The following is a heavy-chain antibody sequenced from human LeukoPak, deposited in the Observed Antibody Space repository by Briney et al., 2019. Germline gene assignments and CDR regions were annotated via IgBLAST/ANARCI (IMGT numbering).Heavy chain of an antibody. CDR3: ASSSWLRDANFDC. V-gene: IGHV4-30-4*07. D-gene: IGHD6-13*01. CDR1: GGSISSGGYS. J-gene: IGHJ4*02. Sequence: TLSLTCAVSGGSISSGGYSWSWIRQPPGKGLEWIGYIYYSGSTYYNPSLKSRVTISVDTSKNQFSLKLSSVTAADTAVYYCASSSWLRDANFDCWGQGTLVTVSS. CDR2: IYYSGST.